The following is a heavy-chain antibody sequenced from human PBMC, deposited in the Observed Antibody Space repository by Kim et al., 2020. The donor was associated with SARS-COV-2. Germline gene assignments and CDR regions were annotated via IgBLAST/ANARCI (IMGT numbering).Heavy chain of an antibody. Sequence: SETLSLTCTVSGGSISSSSYYWGWIRQPPGKGLEWIGSIYYSGSTYYNPSLKSRVTISVDTSKNQFSLKLSSVTAADTAVYYCARTARIQLWLQRGWFDPWGQGTLVTVSS. CDR1: GGSISSSSYY. CDR3: ARTARIQLWLQRGWFDP. J-gene: IGHJ5*02. D-gene: IGHD5-18*01. CDR2: IYYSGST. V-gene: IGHV4-39*01.